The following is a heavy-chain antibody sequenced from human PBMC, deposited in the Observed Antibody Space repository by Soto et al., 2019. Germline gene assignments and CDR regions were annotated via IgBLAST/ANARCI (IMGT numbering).Heavy chain of an antibody. CDR3: AKDSKSSSYLFHH. D-gene: IGHD6-13*01. J-gene: IGHJ1*01. V-gene: IGHV3-30*18. CDR1: GFTFSSYG. CDR2: ISYDGSNK. Sequence: GGSLRLSCAASGFTFSSYGMHWVRQAPGKGLEWVAVISYDGSNKYYADSVKGRFTISRDNSKNTLYLQMNSLRAEDTAVYYCAKDSKSSSYLFHHWGQGTLVTVSS.